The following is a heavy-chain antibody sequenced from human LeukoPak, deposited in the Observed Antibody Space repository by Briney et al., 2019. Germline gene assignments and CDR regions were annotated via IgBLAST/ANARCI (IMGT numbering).Heavy chain of an antibody. CDR2: IWYDGSNK. CDR3: ARSFDSSWEEYFQH. CDR1: GFTFSSYG. D-gene: IGHD6-13*01. J-gene: IGHJ1*01. Sequence: GRSLRLSCAASGFTFSSYGMHWVRQAPGKGLEWVAVIWYDGSNKYYADSVKGRFTISRDNSKNTLYLQMDSLRAEDTAVYYCARSFDSSWEEYFQHWGQGTLVTVSS. V-gene: IGHV3-33*01.